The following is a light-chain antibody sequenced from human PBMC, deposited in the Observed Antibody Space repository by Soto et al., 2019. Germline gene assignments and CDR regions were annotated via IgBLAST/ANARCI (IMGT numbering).Light chain of an antibody. CDR1: SSDIGDYYY. CDR3: GSYTYCGSRVVG. CDR2: DVT. J-gene: IGLJ3*02. V-gene: IGLV2-14*01. Sequence: QSALTQPASVSGSPGQSITISCTGTSSDIGDYYYVSWFQQHPGKAPKLMIYDVTARPSGVSYRFSGYISGSPASLTISVVRDEDEADEYDGSYTYCGSRVVGFGGGNKLTVL.